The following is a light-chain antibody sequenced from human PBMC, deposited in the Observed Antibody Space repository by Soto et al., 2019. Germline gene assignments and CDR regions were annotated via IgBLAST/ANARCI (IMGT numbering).Light chain of an antibody. J-gene: IGKJ4*01. Sequence: DIQLTQSPSTLSASVGDRVTITCRASQSISSWLAWYQQEPGKAPKLLIYDASSLESGVPSRFSGSGSGTEFTLTISNLQPEDFATYYCLQHQSYPLTFGGGTKVDIK. CDR3: LQHQSYPLT. CDR1: QSISSW. V-gene: IGKV1-5*01. CDR2: DAS.